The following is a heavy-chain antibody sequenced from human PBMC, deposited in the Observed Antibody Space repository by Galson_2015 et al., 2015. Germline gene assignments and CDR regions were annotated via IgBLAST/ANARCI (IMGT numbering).Heavy chain of an antibody. CDR1: GFTFDDYA. CDR2: ISWNSGSI. D-gene: IGHD4/OR15-4a*01. CDR3: ARDHPYGDYVDY. J-gene: IGHJ4*02. V-gene: IGHV3-9*01. Sequence: SLRPSCAASGFTFDDYAMHWVRQAPGKGLEWVSGISWNSGSIGYADSVKGRFTISRDNAKNSLYLQMNSLRSEDTAVYYCARDHPYGDYVDYWGQGTLVTVSS.